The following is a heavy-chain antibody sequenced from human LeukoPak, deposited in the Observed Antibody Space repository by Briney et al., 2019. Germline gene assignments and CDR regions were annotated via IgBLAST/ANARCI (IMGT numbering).Heavy chain of an antibody. Sequence: ASVTVSCTASGYTFTSYYMHWVRQAPGQGLEWMGIINPSGGSTSYAQKFQGRVTMTRDTSTSTVYMELSSLRSEDTAVYYCARELRGRKNWFDPWGQGTLVTVSS. V-gene: IGHV1-46*01. D-gene: IGHD1-14*01. CDR1: GYTFTSYY. CDR3: ARELRGRKNWFDP. CDR2: INPSGGST. J-gene: IGHJ5*02.